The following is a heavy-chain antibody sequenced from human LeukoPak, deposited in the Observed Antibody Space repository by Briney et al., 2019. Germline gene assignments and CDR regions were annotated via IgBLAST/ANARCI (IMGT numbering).Heavy chain of an antibody. CDR2: ISSSSSYI. D-gene: IGHD1-26*01. Sequence: PGGSLRLSCAASRFTFSSYSMNWVRQAPGKGLEWVSSISSSSSYIYYADSVKGRFTISRDNAKNSLCLEMNNLRAEDTAVYYCARDLLGWELHYFDYWGQGTLVTVSS. CDR3: ARDLLGWELHYFDY. J-gene: IGHJ4*02. V-gene: IGHV3-21*01. CDR1: RFTFSSYS.